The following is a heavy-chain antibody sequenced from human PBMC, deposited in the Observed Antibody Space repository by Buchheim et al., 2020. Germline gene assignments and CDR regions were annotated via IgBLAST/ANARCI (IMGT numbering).Heavy chain of an antibody. CDR1: GFTFSSYA. J-gene: IGHJ5*02. V-gene: IGHV3-30*04. Sequence: QVQLVESGGGVVQPGRSLRLSCAASGFTFSSYAMHWVRQAPGKGLEWVAVISYDGSNKYYEDSVKGRFTISRDNSKNTLYLQMNSLRAEDTAVYYCARNYYDSSGYYYINWFDPWGQGTL. D-gene: IGHD3-22*01. CDR2: ISYDGSNK. CDR3: ARNYYDSSGYYYINWFDP.